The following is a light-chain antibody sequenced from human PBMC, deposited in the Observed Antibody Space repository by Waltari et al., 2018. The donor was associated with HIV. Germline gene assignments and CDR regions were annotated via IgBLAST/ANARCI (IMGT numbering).Light chain of an antibody. J-gene: IGKJ3*01. Sequence: AIRLTQSPSSFSASTGDRVTITCRASQHLSSYLAWYQQKPGKAPKLLIYAASTLQSGVPYRFSGSGSGTDFTLTISCLQSEDFATYYCQQYHTYPFTFGPGTQVDIK. V-gene: IGKV1-8*01. CDR3: QQYHTYPFT. CDR2: AAS. CDR1: QHLSSY.